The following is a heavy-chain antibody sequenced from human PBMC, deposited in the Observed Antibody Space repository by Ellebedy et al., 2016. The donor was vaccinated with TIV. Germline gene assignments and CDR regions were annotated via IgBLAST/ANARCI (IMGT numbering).Heavy chain of an antibody. CDR2: ISSDGSEK. V-gene: IGHV3-30*18. CDR1: EFTLNTYG. CDR3: AEEGGSSRGASGMDV. J-gene: IGHJ6*02. Sequence: PGGSLRLSCAASEFTLNTYGMHWVRQTPDKGLEWVAFISSDGSEKYYVGSVKGRFTISRDISKNTLYLEMNSLRGDDTAVYHCAEEGGSSRGASGMDVWGQGTTVIVSS. D-gene: IGHD6-6*01.